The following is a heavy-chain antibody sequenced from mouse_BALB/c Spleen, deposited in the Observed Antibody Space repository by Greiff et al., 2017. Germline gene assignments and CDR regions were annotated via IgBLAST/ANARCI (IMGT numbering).Heavy chain of an antibody. D-gene: IGHD1-1*01. CDR3: AREDYYYGSPLFAY. J-gene: IGHJ3*01. V-gene: IGHV5-17*02. CDR2: ISSGSSTI. CDR1: GFTFSSFG. Sequence: EVNLVESGGGLVQPGGSRKLSCAASGFTFSSFGMHWVRQAPEKGLEWVAYISSGSSTIYYADTVKGRFTISRDNPKNTLFLQMTSLRSEDTAMYYCAREDYYYGSPLFAYWGQGTLVTVSA.